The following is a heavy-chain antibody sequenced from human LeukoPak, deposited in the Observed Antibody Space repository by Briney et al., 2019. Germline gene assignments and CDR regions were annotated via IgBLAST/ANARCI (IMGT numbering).Heavy chain of an antibody. CDR3: AVIDSNGWQVGLDY. J-gene: IGHJ4*02. D-gene: IGHD6-19*01. CDR2: INQDGSVK. CDR1: AFSFRTYW. V-gene: IGHV3-7*01. Sequence: GGSLRLSCVASAFSFRTYWMNWVRQAPGKGLEWVANINQDGSVKHYLDSVKGRFTISRDNVKNSLYLQMNSLRADDTAVYYCAVIDSNGWQVGLDYWGQGTQVTVSS.